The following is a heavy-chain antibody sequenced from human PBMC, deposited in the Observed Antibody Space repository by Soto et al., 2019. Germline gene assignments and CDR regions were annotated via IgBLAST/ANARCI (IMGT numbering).Heavy chain of an antibody. J-gene: IGHJ4*02. Sequence: PSETLSLTCAVSGGSISSGGYSWSWIRQPPGKGLEWIGYIYYSGSTNYNPSLKSRVTISVDTSKNQFSLKLSSVTAADTAVYYCARRYGGNLDYWGQGTLVTVSS. D-gene: IGHD1-26*01. CDR1: GGSISSGGYS. V-gene: IGHV4-61*08. CDR3: ARRYGGNLDY. CDR2: IYYSGST.